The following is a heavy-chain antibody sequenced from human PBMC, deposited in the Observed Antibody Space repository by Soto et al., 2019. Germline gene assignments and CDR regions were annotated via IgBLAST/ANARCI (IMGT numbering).Heavy chain of an antibody. V-gene: IGHV1-69*01. J-gene: IGHJ6*02. CDR3: ASKGPGELQYYYNVMDV. D-gene: IGHD3-16*01. CDR2: IIPIFGTA. CDR1: EGTFRSYA. Sequence: QVQLVQSGAEVNKPGSSVKVSCKASEGTFRSYAISWVRQAPGQGLVWMGGIIPIFGTANYAQKLQGRVTITEDDSTRTGSMELSSLRFEDTAVYYCASKGPGELQYYYNVMDVWGHGTTVTFSS.